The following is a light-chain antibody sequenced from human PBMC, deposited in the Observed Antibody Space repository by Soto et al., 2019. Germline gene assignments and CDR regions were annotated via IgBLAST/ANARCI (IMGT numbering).Light chain of an antibody. V-gene: IGKV3-20*01. Sequence: IVLTQSPGTLPLFPAQGATLYCRARRCVSIGFVASSHQKPCQSPRCXIYWASSRAHGIPDRFSGSGSATDFTRTISRLEPEDFAVYYCQQYGSSPWTFGQGTKVDIK. CDR2: WAS. J-gene: IGKJ1*01. CDR3: QQYGSSPWT. CDR1: RCVSIGF.